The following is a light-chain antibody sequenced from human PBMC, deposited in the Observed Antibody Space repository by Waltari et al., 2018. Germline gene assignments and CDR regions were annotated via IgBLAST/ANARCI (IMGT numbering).Light chain of an antibody. CDR3: QQSNSSPHT. J-gene: IGKJ4*01. Sequence: DIQMTQSPSSLSASVGDRVPITCRASQSIASNLNWYQQKPGRAPKLLIYAASNLQSGVPSRFSGSGSGTDFTLTISNLQPEDFALYSCQQSNSSPHTFGGGTKVESK. CDR2: AAS. CDR1: QSIASN. V-gene: IGKV1-39*01.